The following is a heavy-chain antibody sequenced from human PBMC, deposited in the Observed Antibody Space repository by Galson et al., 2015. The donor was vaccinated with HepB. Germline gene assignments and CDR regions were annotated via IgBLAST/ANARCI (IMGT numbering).Heavy chain of an antibody. V-gene: IGHV1-3*01. J-gene: IGHJ6*02. CDR2: INAGNGNT. Sequence: SVKVSCKASGYTFTSYAMHWVRQAPGQRLEWMGWINAGNGNTKYSQKFQGRVTITRDTSASTAYIELSSLRSEDTAVYYCARNIVVVPAATPVYYYYGMDVWGQGTTVTVSS. CDR3: ARNIVVVPAATPVYYYYGMDV. D-gene: IGHD2-2*01. CDR1: GYTFTSYA.